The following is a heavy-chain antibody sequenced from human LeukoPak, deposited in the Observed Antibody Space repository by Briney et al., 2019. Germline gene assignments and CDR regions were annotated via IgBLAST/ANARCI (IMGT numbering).Heavy chain of an antibody. D-gene: IGHD2-2*01. Sequence: SETLSLTCTVSGGSISSYYWSWIRQPAGKGLEWIGRIYTSGSTNYNPSLKSRVTMSVDTSKNQFSLKLSSVTAADTAVYYCARGMKGYCSSTSCPRYYYYYMDVWGKGTTVTVSS. V-gene: IGHV4-4*07. J-gene: IGHJ6*03. CDR1: GGSISSYY. CDR3: ARGMKGYCSSTSCPRYYYYYMDV. CDR2: IYTSGST.